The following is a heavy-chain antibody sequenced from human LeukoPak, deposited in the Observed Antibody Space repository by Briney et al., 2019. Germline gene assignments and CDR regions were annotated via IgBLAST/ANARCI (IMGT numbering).Heavy chain of an antibody. V-gene: IGHV3-23*01. CDR1: GFTFSSYA. Sequence: GGSLRLSCAASGFTFSSYAMSWVRQAPGKGLEWVSAISGSGGSTYYADSVKGRFTISRDNSKNTLYLQMNSLRAEDTAVYYCVKVPPALVVSATFIYWGQGALVAVAS. D-gene: IGHD2-8*02. CDR2: ISGSGGST. J-gene: IGHJ4*02. CDR3: VKVPPALVVSATFIY.